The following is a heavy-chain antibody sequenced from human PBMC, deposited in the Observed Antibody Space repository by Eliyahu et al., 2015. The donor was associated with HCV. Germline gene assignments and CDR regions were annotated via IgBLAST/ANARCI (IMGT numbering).Heavy chain of an antibody. CDR2: ISTSGGST. CDR3: AKDLWGSYPPSAFDI. CDR1: GFPFSNYA. J-gene: IGHJ3*02. D-gene: IGHD3-16*02. Sequence: EVQLVESGGGLVQPGGSLRLSCAASGFPFSNYAMSWVRQAPGKGLEWVSAISTSGGSTYYADSVKGRVTISRDNSKNTLYLQMSGLRAEDTAVYYCAKDLWGSYPPSAFDIWGQGTMVTVSS. V-gene: IGHV3-23*04.